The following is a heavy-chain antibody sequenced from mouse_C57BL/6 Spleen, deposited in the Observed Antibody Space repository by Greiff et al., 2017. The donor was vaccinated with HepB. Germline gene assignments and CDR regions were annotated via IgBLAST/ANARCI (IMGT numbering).Heavy chain of an antibody. Sequence: VQLQQSGPVLVKPGASVKMSCKASGYTFTDYYMNWVKQSHGKSLEWIGVINPYNGVTSYNQKFKGKATLTVDKSSSKAYMELNSLTSEDSAVYYCARRGYSNYLDYWGQGTTLTVSS. CDR1: GYTFTDYY. CDR3: ARRGYSNYLDY. CDR2: INPYNGVT. J-gene: IGHJ2*01. V-gene: IGHV1-19*01. D-gene: IGHD2-5*01.